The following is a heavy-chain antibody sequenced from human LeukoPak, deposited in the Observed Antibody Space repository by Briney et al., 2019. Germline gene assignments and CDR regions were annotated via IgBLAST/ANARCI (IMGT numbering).Heavy chain of an antibody. V-gene: IGHV4-59*08. J-gene: IGHJ3*02. CDR3: ARRNAFDI. CDR2: IYYSGST. CDR1: GGSISSYY. Sequence: PSETLSLTCTVSGGSISSYYWSWIRQPPGKGLEWIGYIYYSGSTYYNPSLKSRVTISVDTSKNQLSLKLSSVTAADTAVYYCARRNAFDIWGQGTMVTVSS.